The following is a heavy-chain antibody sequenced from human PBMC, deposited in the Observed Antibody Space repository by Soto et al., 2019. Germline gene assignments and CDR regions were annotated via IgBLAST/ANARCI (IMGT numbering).Heavy chain of an antibody. CDR1: GGSISSYY. CDR3: AREVFYGSGSGWFDP. V-gene: IGHV4-59*01. Sequence: QVQLQESGPGLVKPSETLSLTCTVSGGSISSYYWSWIRQPPGKGLEWIGYIYYSGSTNYNPSLKSRVTISVDTSKNQFSRKLSSVTAADTAVYYCAREVFYGSGSGWFDPWGQGTLVTVSS. J-gene: IGHJ5*02. D-gene: IGHD3-10*01. CDR2: IYYSGST.